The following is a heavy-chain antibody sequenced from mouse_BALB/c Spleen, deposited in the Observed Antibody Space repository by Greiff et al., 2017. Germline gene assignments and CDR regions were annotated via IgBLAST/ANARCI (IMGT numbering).Heavy chain of an antibody. V-gene: IGHV1-9*01. J-gene: IGHJ3*01. CDR1: GYTFSSYW. CDR3: ARRGRGFAY. D-gene: IGHD3-3*01. CDR2: ILPGSGST. Sequence: QVQLQQSGAELMKPGASVKISCKATGYTFSSYWIEWVKQRPGHGLEWIGEILPGSGSTNYNEKFKGRATFTADTSSNTAYMQLSSLTSEDSAVYYCARRGRGFAYWGQGTLLTVSA.